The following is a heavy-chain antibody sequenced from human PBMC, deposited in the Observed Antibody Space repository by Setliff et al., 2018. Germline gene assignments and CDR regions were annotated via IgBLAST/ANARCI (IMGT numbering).Heavy chain of an antibody. CDR2: IKQDGSEI. Sequence: LRLSCAASALTFSSYWMNWVRQVPGKGLEWVANIKQDGSEIYYVDSVRGRFTISRDTAKNSVYLQMNSLRAEDTAVYYCASGDWFYFDCWGQGTLVTVSS. V-gene: IGHV3-7*01. CDR1: ALTFSSYW. D-gene: IGHD2-21*01. CDR3: ASGDWFYFDC. J-gene: IGHJ4*02.